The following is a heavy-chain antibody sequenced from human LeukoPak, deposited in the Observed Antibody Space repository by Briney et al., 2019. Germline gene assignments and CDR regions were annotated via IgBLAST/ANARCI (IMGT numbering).Heavy chain of an antibody. CDR2: INAGDSDT. CDR3: ARREGSGNFLIDY. V-gene: IGHV5-51*01. D-gene: IGHD3-10*01. Sequence: GESLKISCKDSGYSFTSYWIGWVRQMPGKGLEWMGIINAGDSDTRYSPSFQGQVTISTDNSISTAYLQWSSLKASDTAMYYCARREGSGNFLIDYWGQGTLVTVSS. CDR1: GYSFTSYW. J-gene: IGHJ4*02.